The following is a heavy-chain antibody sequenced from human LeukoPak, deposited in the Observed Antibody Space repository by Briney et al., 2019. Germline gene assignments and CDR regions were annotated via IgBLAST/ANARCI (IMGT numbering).Heavy chain of an antibody. J-gene: IGHJ4*02. Sequence: GGSLRLSCAASGFTFSDYYMSWIRQAPGKGLEWVSYISSSGSTIYYADSVKGRFTISRDNAKNSLYLQMNSLRAEDTDVYYCARDHQRGSSSWYDPADYWGQGTLVTVSS. CDR1: GFTFSDYY. CDR3: ARDHQRGSSSWYDPADY. V-gene: IGHV3-11*01. D-gene: IGHD6-13*01. CDR2: ISSSGSTI.